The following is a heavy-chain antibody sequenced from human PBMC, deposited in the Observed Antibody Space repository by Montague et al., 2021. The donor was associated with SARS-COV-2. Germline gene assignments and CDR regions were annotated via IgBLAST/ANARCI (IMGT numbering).Heavy chain of an antibody. CDR1: GATISSDY. J-gene: IGHJ3*01. Sequence: SETLSLTCTVSGATISSDYWSWIRQPPGKGLEWIGYMSYSGSATYNPSLESRVAISIDTSKNQFSLTLIPATAADTAIYYCARTSHLSYFDSTGYYGAFDVWGQGTTVIVSS. CDR3: ARTSHLSYFDSTGYYGAFDV. V-gene: IGHV4-59*01. D-gene: IGHD3-22*01. CDR2: MSYSGSA.